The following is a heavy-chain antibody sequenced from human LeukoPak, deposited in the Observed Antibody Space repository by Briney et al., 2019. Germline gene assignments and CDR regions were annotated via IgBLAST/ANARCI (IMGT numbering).Heavy chain of an antibody. V-gene: IGHV4-30-4*07. J-gene: IGHJ3*02. CDR3: AREYYGDYPSDHAFDI. CDR1: GGSISSGGYS. D-gene: IGHD4-17*01. Sequence: SETLSLTCAVSGGSISSGGYSWSWIRQPPGKGLEWIGYIYYSGSTYYNPSLKSRVTISVGTSRNQFSLKLSSVTAADTAVYYCAREYYGDYPSDHAFDIWGQGTMVTVSS. CDR2: IYYSGST.